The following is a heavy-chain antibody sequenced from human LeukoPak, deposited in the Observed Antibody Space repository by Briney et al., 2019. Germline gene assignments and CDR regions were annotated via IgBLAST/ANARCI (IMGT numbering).Heavy chain of an antibody. D-gene: IGHD3-3*01. J-gene: IGHJ6*02. CDR3: ARDYALYDFWSGFDYYYGMDV. CDR1: GFTFSSYD. CDR2: IGTAGDT. V-gene: IGHV3-13*01. Sequence: PGGSLRLSCAASGFTFSSYDMHWVRQATGKGLEWVSAIGTAGDTYYPGSVKGRFTISRENAKNSLYLQMNSLRAEDTAVYYCARDYALYDFWSGFDYYYGMDVWGQGTTVTVSS.